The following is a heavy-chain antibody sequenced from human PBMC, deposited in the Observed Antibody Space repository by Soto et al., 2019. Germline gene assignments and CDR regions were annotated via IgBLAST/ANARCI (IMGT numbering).Heavy chain of an antibody. Sequence: KVSCKAPGGTFSSYAISWVRQAPGQGLEWMGGIIPIFGTANYAQKFQGRVTITADESTSTAYMELSSLRSEDTAVYYCARDQYSGSYLYYYGMDVWGQGTTVTVSS. CDR1: GGTFSSYA. J-gene: IGHJ6*02. V-gene: IGHV1-69*01. CDR3: ARDQYSGSYLYYYGMDV. D-gene: IGHD1-26*01. CDR2: IIPIFGTA.